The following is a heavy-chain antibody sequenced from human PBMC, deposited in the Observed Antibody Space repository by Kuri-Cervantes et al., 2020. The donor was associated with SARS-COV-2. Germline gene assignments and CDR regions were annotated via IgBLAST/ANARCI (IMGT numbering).Heavy chain of an antibody. CDR3: ARVRALCGGDCYSANDAFDI. CDR1: GFTFSSYA. V-gene: IGHV3-30-3*01. Sequence: GESLKISCAASGFTFSSYAMHWVRQAPGKGLEWVAVISYDGSNKYYADSVKGRLTISRDNSKNTLYLQMNSLRAEDTAVYYCARVRALCGGDCYSANDAFDIWGQGTMVTVSS. J-gene: IGHJ3*02. CDR2: ISYDGSNK. D-gene: IGHD2-21*02.